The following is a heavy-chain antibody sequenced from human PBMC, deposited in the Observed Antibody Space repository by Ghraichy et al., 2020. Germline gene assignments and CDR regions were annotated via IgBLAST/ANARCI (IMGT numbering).Heavy chain of an antibody. CDR3: AKDMQGYCSSTISCQYVYGVDV. CDR2: ISWNGGTI. D-gene: IGHD2-2*01. Sequence: GGSLRLSCAASGFTFDDYAMHWVRQAPGKGLEWVSGISWNGGTIGYADSVKGRFTISRDNAKNSLYLQMNRLRAEDTALYYCAKDMQGYCSSTISCQYVYGVDVWGQGTTVTVSS. CDR1: GFTFDDYA. J-gene: IGHJ6*02. V-gene: IGHV3-9*01.